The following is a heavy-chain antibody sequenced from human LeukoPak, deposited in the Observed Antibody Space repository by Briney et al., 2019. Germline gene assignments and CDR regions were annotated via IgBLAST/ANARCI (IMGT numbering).Heavy chain of an antibody. Sequence: GRSLRLSCAASGFSFSDNGMHWVRQAPGKGLEWVAVISYDGSKKYYADSLKGRFTISRDNSKNTLYLQVNSLRTEDTAVYYCARDDLLLPIYYYYGMDVWGQGTTVTVSS. J-gene: IGHJ6*02. CDR1: GFSFSDNG. D-gene: IGHD2-15*01. V-gene: IGHV3-30*03. CDR3: ARDDLLLPIYYYYGMDV. CDR2: ISYDGSKK.